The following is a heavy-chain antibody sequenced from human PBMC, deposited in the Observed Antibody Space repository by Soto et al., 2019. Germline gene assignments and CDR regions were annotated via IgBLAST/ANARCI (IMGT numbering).Heavy chain of an antibody. CDR2: MNPNTGNS. V-gene: IGHV1-8*01. CDR3: ARRAETNGWNGFGADKYYFDF. Sequence: PSVKVSCKAFGYTFTSYDIYWVRQATGQGLEWMGWMNPNTGNSAYAQKFQGRVTVTSDTSINTVHMELSSLRSEDTAVYYCARRAETNGWNGFGADKYYFDFWGQGTLVTVSS. J-gene: IGHJ4*02. D-gene: IGHD1-1*01. CDR1: GYTFTSYD.